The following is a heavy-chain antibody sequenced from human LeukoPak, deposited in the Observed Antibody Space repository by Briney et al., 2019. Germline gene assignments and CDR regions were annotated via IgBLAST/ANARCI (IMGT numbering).Heavy chain of an antibody. J-gene: IGHJ6*03. D-gene: IGHD2-2*01. CDR1: GFTFSSYG. V-gene: IGHV3-33*06. CDR3: AKDHIPAAIADYYYMDV. Sequence: GRSLRLSCAASGFTFSSYGMHWVRQAPGKGLEWVAVIWYDGSNKYYADSVKGRFTISRDNSKNTLYLQMNSLRAEDTAVYYCAKDHIPAAIADYYYMDVWGKGTTVTVSS. CDR2: IWYDGSNK.